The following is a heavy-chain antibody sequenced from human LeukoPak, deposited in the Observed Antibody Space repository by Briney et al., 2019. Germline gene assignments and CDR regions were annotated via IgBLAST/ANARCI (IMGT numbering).Heavy chain of an antibody. CDR1: GGSISSSIW. Sequence: SGTLSLTCAVSGGSISSSIWWSWVRQPPGKGLEWIGEIHHSGSTNYNPSLESRVTISVDKSKNQFSLKLSSVTAADTAVYYCARDSAWYGSGSSWFDPWGQGTLVTVSS. D-gene: IGHD3-10*01. J-gene: IGHJ5*02. V-gene: IGHV4-4*02. CDR3: ARDSAWYGSGSSWFDP. CDR2: IHHSGST.